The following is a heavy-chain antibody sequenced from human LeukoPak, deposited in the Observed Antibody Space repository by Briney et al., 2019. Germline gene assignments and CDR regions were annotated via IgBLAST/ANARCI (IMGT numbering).Heavy chain of an antibody. CDR1: GFTFSRYA. D-gene: IGHD3-16*01. V-gene: IGHV3-23*01. CDR2: ISGSGGNT. Sequence: GGSLRLSCAASGFTFSRYAFSWVRQAPGKGLEWVSGISGSGGNTYYADSVKGRFTISRDNSKTTVYLLMNSLTAEDTAFYFCARGGDYGVKIDFWGQGTLVTVSS. J-gene: IGHJ4*02. CDR3: ARGGDYGVKIDF.